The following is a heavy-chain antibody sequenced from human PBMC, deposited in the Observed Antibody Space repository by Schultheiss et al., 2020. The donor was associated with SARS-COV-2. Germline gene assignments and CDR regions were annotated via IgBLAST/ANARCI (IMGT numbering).Heavy chain of an antibody. J-gene: IGHJ4*02. V-gene: IGHV3-48*03. Sequence: GESLKISCAASGFTFSSYAMHWVRQAPGKGLEWVSYISSSGSTIYYADSVKGRFTISRDNAKNSLYLQMNGLRAEDTAVYYCARALGFDYWGQGTLVTVSS. CDR1: GFTFSSYA. D-gene: IGHD3-16*01. CDR2: ISSSGSTI. CDR3: ARALGFDY.